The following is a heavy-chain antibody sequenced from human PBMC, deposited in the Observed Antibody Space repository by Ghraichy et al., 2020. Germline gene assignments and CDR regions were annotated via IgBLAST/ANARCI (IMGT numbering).Heavy chain of an antibody. D-gene: IGHD3-22*01. V-gene: IGHV4-34*01. CDR1: GGSFSGYY. J-gene: IGHJ5*02. CDR2: INHSGST. Sequence: GSLRLSCAVYGGSFSGYYWSWIRQPPGKGLEWIGEINHSGSTNYNPSLKSRVTISVDTSKNQFSLKLSSVTAADTAVYYCARGLSYYDSSGYYFYNWFDPWGQGTLVTVSS. CDR3: ARGLSYYDSSGYYFYNWFDP.